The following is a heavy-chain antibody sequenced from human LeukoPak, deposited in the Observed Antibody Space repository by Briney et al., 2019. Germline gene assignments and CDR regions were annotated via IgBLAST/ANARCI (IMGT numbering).Heavy chain of an antibody. J-gene: IGHJ4*02. V-gene: IGHV4-39*01. CDR2: IYYTGST. D-gene: IGHD3-10*01. Sequence: SETLSLTCTVSGGSIISSTYYWGWMRQAPGRGLDWIGSIYYTGSTYFNPSLKSRVTISVDTSKNQLSLRLSSVTAADTAVYYCARQPGTYYYGSGSYYITDYWGQGTLVTVSS. CDR1: GGSIISSTYY. CDR3: ARQPGTYYYGSGSYYITDY.